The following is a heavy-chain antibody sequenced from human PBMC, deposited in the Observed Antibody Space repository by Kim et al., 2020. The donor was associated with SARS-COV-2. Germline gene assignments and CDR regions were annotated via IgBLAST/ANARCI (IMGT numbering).Heavy chain of an antibody. CDR3: ARMLNYYGSGSYNHNLNWFDP. Sequence: SETLSLTCTVSGGSISSGGYYWSWIRQHPGKGLEWIGYIYYSGSTYYNPSLKSRVTISVDTSKNQFSLKLSSVTAADTAVYYGARMLNYYGSGSYNHNLNWFDPWGQGTLVTVSS. V-gene: IGHV4-31*03. D-gene: IGHD3-10*01. CDR1: GGSISSGGYY. J-gene: IGHJ5*02. CDR2: IYYSGST.